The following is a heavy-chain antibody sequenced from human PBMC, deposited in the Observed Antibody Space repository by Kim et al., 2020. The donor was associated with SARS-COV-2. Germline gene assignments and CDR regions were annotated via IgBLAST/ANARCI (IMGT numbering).Heavy chain of an antibody. D-gene: IGHD3-10*01. CDR1: GYTFTSYG. CDR2: ISAYNGNT. J-gene: IGHJ4*02. Sequence: ASVKVSCKASGYTFTSYGISWVRQAPGQGLEWMGWISAYNGNTNYAQKLQGRVTMTTDTSTSTAYMELRSLRSDDTAVYYCARDYRSITMVRGALDYWGQGTLVTVSS. CDR3: ARDYRSITMVRGALDY. V-gene: IGHV1-18*01.